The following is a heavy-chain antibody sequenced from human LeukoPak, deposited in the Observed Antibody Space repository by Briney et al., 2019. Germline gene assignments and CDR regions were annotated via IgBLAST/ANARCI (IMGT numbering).Heavy chain of an antibody. CDR2: INEDGSRQ. CDR3: ARDPYNGGGYGAFDI. CDR1: RCRFSMSW. V-gene: IGHV3-7*01. J-gene: IGHJ3*02. D-gene: IGHD3-22*01. Sequence: GGSLRLSCAASRCRFSMSWMTWVRQAPGKGREGVADINEDGSRQVYVDSVKGRFTISRDNAQNSLYLQMTSLGAEDTAIYYCARDPYNGGGYGAFDIWGQGTTVTVSS.